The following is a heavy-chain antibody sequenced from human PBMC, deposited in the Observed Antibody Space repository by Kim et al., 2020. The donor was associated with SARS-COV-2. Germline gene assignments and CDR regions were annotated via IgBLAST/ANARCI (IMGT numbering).Heavy chain of an antibody. V-gene: IGHV3-21*06. D-gene: IGHD3-3*01. J-gene: IGHJ4*02. Sequence: RFTITRDTAKNSLYLQMNSLRAEDTAIYYCARDPESSTFYAFWRGYYAFDHWGQGTLVTVSS. CDR3: ARDPESSTFYAFWRGYYAFDH.